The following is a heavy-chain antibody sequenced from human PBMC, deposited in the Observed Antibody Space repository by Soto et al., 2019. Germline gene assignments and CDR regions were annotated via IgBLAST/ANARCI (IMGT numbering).Heavy chain of an antibody. CDR2: ISYDGSNK. CDR3: ARDRGRLYGMDV. J-gene: IGHJ6*02. D-gene: IGHD3-10*01. CDR1: GFTFSSYA. Sequence: GSLILSCAASGFTFSSYAMHWVRQAPGKGLEWVAVISYDGSNKYYADSVKGRFTISRDNSKNTLYLQMNSLRAEDTAVYYCARDRGRLYGMDVWGQGTKVTVSS. V-gene: IGHV3-30-3*01.